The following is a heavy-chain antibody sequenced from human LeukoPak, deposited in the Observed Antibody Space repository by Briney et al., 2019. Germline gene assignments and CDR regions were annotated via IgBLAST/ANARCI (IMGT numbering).Heavy chain of an antibody. J-gene: IGHJ4*02. Sequence: PGGSLRLSCAASAFTFSSYWMSWVRQAPGKGLEWVANIKEDGSGQYYVDSLKGRFTISRDNAKNSLYLQMNSLRAEDTAVYYCASRRRMGSSTSCFDSWGQGTLVTVSS. CDR2: IKEDGSGQ. D-gene: IGHD2-2*01. V-gene: IGHV3-7*01. CDR1: AFTFSSYW. CDR3: ASRRRMGSSTSCFDS.